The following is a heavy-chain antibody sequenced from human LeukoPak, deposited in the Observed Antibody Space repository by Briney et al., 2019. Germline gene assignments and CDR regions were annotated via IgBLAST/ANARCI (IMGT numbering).Heavy chain of an antibody. Sequence: GGSLSLSCAASGFTFDDYDIHWVRQAPGKGLEWVSLISGDGGSTYYADSVKGRFTISRDNSKNSLYLQMNSLRTEDTALYYCAKAWFGERSGGGFDYWGERTLVTVSS. D-gene: IGHD3-10*01. CDR3: AKAWFGERSGGGFDY. CDR1: GFTFDDYD. CDR2: ISGDGGST. V-gene: IGHV3-43*02. J-gene: IGHJ4*02.